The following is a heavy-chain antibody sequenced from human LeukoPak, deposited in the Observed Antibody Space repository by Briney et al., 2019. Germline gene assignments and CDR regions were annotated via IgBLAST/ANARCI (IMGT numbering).Heavy chain of an antibody. Sequence: PGGSLRLSCAASGFTVSSNYMSWVRQAPGKGLEWVSVIYSGGSTYYADSVKGRFTISRDNSKNTLYLQMNSLRAEDTAVYYCGRDRGGTSGWSPVGYWGQGTLVTVSS. CDR1: GFTVSSNY. J-gene: IGHJ4*02. CDR3: GRDRGGTSGWSPVGY. CDR2: IYSGGST. V-gene: IGHV3-53*01. D-gene: IGHD6-19*01.